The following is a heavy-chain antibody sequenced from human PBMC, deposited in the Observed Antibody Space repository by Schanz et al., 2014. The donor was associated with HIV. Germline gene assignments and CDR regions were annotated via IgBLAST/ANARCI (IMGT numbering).Heavy chain of an antibody. CDR1: GFRFSEYG. CDR3: TTAPIAVAGYYGMDV. CDR2: ITYDGSIK. V-gene: IGHV3-30*19. J-gene: IGHJ6*02. D-gene: IGHD6-19*01. Sequence: QVQLVESGGDLVQPGRSLRLSCAASGFRFSEYGMHWVRQAPGRGLERVAFITYDGSIKKHADSVKGRFTISRDKSKNTLYLQMKSLKTEDTAVYYCTTAPIAVAGYYGMDVWGQGTTVTVSS.